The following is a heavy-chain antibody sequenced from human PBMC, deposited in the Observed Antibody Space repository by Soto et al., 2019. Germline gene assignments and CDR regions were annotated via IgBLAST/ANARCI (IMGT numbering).Heavy chain of an antibody. CDR3: AKASVWYPYFDS. D-gene: IGHD6-13*01. V-gene: IGHV3-23*01. J-gene: IGHJ4*02. Sequence: GGSLRLSCAASESSFDDYAMSWVRQAPGKGLEWVSSITFTGVSTYYADSVKGRFTISRDNSKDTLYLQMNSLRAEDTAIYYCAKASVWYPYFDSWGQGTLVTVSS. CDR1: ESSFDDYA. CDR2: ITFTGVST.